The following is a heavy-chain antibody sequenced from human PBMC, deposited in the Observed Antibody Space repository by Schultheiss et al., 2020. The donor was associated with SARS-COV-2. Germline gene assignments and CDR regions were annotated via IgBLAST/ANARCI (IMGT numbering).Heavy chain of an antibody. V-gene: IGHV4-34*01. J-gene: IGHJ5*02. CDR3: ARDGSRWFDP. CDR1: GGSFSGYY. CDR2: INHSGST. Sequence: SQTLSLTCAVYGGSFSGYYWSWIRQPPGKGLEWIGEINHSGSTYYNPSLKSRVTISVDTSKNQFSLKLSSVTAADTAVYYCARDGSRWFDPWGQGTLVTVSS.